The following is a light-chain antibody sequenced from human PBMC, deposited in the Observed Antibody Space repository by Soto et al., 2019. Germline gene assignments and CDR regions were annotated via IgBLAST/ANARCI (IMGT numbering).Light chain of an antibody. CDR1: SSDVGGYHY. J-gene: IGLJ1*01. CDR2: EVN. CDR3: SSYAGSDNLYV. Sequence: QSALTQHPSASGSPGQSVTISCTGSSSDVGGYHYVSWYQQHPGKAPKLIIYEVNERPSGVPDRFSGSKSGNTASLTVSGLQADDEADYYCSSYAGSDNLYVFGTGTKLTVL. V-gene: IGLV2-8*01.